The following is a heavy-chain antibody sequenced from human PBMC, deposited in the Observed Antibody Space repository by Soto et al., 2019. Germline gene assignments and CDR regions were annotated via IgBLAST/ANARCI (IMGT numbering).Heavy chain of an antibody. J-gene: IGHJ4*02. Sequence: EVQLLESGGGLVQTGGSLRLSCAASGFTFSSYAMSWVRQAPGKGLEWVSAISGSGASTYYADSVKGRFTISRDNSKNTLYLQMNSLRAEDTAVYYCAKSYSSSWRGPFDYWGQGTLVTVSS. V-gene: IGHV3-23*01. CDR2: ISGSGAST. D-gene: IGHD6-13*01. CDR3: AKSYSSSWRGPFDY. CDR1: GFTFSSYA.